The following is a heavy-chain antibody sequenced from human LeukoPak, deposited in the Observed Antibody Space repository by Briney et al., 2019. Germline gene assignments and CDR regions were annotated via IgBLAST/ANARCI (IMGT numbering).Heavy chain of an antibody. V-gene: IGHV3-66*01. CDR3: ARALPASSHTSFDY. CDR1: GGSFSGYY. J-gene: IGHJ4*02. D-gene: IGHD2-2*01. Sequence: PSETLSLTCAVYGGSFSGYYMSWVRQAPGKGLEWVSIVYSDDTTYYADSVKGRFTISRDTSKNTVYLQVNSLRAEDTAVYYCARALPASSHTSFDYWGQGTRVTVSS. CDR2: VYSDDTT.